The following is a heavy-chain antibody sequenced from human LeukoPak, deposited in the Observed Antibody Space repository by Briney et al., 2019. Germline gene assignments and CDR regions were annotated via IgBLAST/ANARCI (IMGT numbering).Heavy chain of an antibody. V-gene: IGHV4-34*01. D-gene: IGHD5-18*01. Sequence: SETLSLTCAVYGGSFSGYYWSWIRQPPGKGLEWIGEINHSGSTNYNPSLKSRVTISVDTPKNQFSLKLSSVTAADTAVYYCARSDTAMGDFDYWGQGTLVTVSS. CDR3: ARSDTAMGDFDY. CDR1: GGSFSGYY. J-gene: IGHJ4*02. CDR2: INHSGST.